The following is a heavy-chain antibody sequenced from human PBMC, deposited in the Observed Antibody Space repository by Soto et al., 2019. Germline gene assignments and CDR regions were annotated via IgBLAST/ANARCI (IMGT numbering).Heavy chain of an antibody. V-gene: IGHV1-18*01. CDR3: ARVADISYYYGMDV. J-gene: IGHJ6*02. D-gene: IGHD3-9*01. CDR1: GYTFTSYG. Sequence: QVQLVQSGAEVKKPGASVKVSCKASGYTFTSYGISWVRQAPGQGLEWMGWISAYNGNTNYAQKLQGRVTMTTDTXXSTDYMALRSLRSDDTAVYYCARVADISYYYGMDVWGQGTTVTVSS. CDR2: ISAYNGNT.